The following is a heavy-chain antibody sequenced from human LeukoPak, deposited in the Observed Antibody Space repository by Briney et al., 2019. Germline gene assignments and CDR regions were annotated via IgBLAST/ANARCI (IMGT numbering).Heavy chain of an antibody. CDR2: IYYSGST. V-gene: IGHV4-59*01. J-gene: IGHJ4*01. D-gene: IGHD5-18*01. CDR1: GGSISSYY. Sequence: SESLSLTCTVSGGSISSYYWSWIRQPPGKGLEWIGYIYYSGSTNYNPSLKSRVTVSVDTSKNQFSLKLSSVTAADTAVYYCARGDARGYSYGHFHFDHWGHGTLVTVSS. CDR3: ARGDARGYSYGHFHFDH.